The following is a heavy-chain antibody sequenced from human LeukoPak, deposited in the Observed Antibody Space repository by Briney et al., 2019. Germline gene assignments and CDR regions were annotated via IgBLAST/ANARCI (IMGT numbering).Heavy chain of an antibody. CDR2: ILEDGSEK. CDR1: GFTFSNYL. J-gene: IGHJ5*02. D-gene: IGHD3-22*01. V-gene: IGHV3-7*01. Sequence: GGSLRLSCAASGFTFSNYLMSWVRQAPGKGLEWVANILEDGSEKYYVDSVKGRFTISRDNAKNSLYLQMNSLRAEDTAVYYCARDFTMIVKRFDPWGQGTLVTVSS. CDR3: ARDFTMIVKRFDP.